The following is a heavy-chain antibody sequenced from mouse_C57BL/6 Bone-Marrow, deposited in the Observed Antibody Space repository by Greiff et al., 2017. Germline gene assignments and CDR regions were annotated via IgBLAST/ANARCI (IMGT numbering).Heavy chain of an antibody. J-gene: IGHJ4*01. CDR3: TPIAPYDYAMDY. V-gene: IGHV6-6*01. D-gene: IGHD2-12*01. CDR2: IRNKANNHAT. CDR1: GFTFSDAW. Sequence: EVQLQQSGGGLVQPGGSMKLSCAASGFTFSDAWMDWVRQSPEKGLEWVAEIRNKANNHATYYAASVKGRFTISRDGAKSSDYLQMNSLRAEDTGIYNCTPIAPYDYAMDYWGQGTSVTVSS.